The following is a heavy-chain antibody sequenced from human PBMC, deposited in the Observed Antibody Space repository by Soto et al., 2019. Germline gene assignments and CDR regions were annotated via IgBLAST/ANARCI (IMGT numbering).Heavy chain of an antibody. V-gene: IGHV1-2*04. D-gene: IGHD2-8*01. J-gene: IGHJ4*02. CDR2: INPNSGGT. Sequence: ASVNVSCKASGSTFTDYYMHWVRQAPGQGLEWMGWINPNSGGTNYAQKFQGWVTMTGDTSISTVYMELSRLRSDDTAVYYCARDPHCTNGVCYTDAFDYWGQGTLVTVSS. CDR1: GSTFTDYY. CDR3: ARDPHCTNGVCYTDAFDY.